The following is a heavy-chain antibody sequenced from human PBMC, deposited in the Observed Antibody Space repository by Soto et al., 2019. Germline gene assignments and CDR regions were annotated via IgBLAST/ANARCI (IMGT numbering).Heavy chain of an antibody. J-gene: IGHJ6*02. V-gene: IGHV4-61*01. CDR2: FYYSGST. Sequence: PSETLSLTCPASGSYVSTGSYYWSWIRQPPGRGLGWFGYFYYSGSTNYNPSLESRVIISVDTSKNQFSLKLSSVTAGDAAVYYCARLGYCSSTSCSKLSRYGMDVWGQGTTVTVSS. D-gene: IGHD2-2*01. CDR1: GSYVSTGSYY. CDR3: ARLGYCSSTSCSKLSRYGMDV.